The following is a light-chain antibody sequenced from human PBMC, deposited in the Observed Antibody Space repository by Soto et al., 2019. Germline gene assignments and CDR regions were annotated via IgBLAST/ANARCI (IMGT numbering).Light chain of an antibody. J-gene: IGKJ1*01. CDR3: QQSFSTLGWT. CDR2: AAS. Sequence: DIQMTQSPSSLSASVGDRVTITCRAGQSISTYLNWYQQKSGKPPKLLISAASSLQSGVPSRFSGSGSGTDFTLTISSLQPEDFATYYCQQSFSTLGWTFGQGTKV. V-gene: IGKV1-39*01. CDR1: QSISTY.